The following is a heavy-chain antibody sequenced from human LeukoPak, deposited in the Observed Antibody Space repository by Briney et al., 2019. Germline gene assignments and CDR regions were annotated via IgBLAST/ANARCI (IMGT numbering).Heavy chain of an antibody. J-gene: IGHJ3*02. CDR1: GFTFSSYS. Sequence: GGSLRLSCAASGFTFSSYSMNWVRQAPGKGLEWVSSIRSSSSYIYYADSVKGRFTISRDNAKNSLYLQMNSLRAEDTAVYYCARDSVDAFDIWGQGTMVTVSS. CDR3: ARDSVDAFDI. CDR2: IRSSSSYI. V-gene: IGHV3-21*01.